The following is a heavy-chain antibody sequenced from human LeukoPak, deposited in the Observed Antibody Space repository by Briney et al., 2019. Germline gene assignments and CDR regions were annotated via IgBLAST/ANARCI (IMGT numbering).Heavy chain of an antibody. V-gene: IGHV5-51*01. Sequence: GESLKISCKASGYKFTNNWIAWVRQKPGKGLEWMGIINPGDSDTRYSPSFQGQVTLSADKSISTAYLQWSTLKASDTAIYYCARASAVAGGHTWFDPWGQGTLVTVSS. CDR2: INPGDSDT. CDR1: GYKFTNNW. D-gene: IGHD1-26*01. J-gene: IGHJ5*02. CDR3: ARASAVAGGHTWFDP.